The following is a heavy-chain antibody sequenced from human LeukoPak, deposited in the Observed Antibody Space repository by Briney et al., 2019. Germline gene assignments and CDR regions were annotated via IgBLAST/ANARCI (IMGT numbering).Heavy chain of an antibody. Sequence: PGGTLRLSCAASGFTFSSYGMSWVRQAPGKGLEWVSAISGSGGSTYYADSVKGRSTISRDNSKNTLYLQMNSLRAEDTAVYYCAREVVVVAATTFWFFDLWGRGTLVTVSS. CDR1: GFTFSSYG. D-gene: IGHD2-15*01. CDR2: ISGSGGST. CDR3: AREVVVVAATTFWFFDL. J-gene: IGHJ2*01. V-gene: IGHV3-23*01.